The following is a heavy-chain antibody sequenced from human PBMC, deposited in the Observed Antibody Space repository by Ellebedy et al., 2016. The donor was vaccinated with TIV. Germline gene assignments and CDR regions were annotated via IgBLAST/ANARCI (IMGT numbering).Heavy chain of an antibody. CDR1: GFTFSTYT. J-gene: IGHJ4*02. V-gene: IGHV3-23*01. CDR2: ISATGGTT. CDR3: AKEVLAV. Sequence: GESLKISCAASGFTFSTYTMDWVRQAPGKGLEWVSGISATGGTTFYSDSVKGRFTISRHNSKNTFYLQINSLRVDDTAIYYCAKEVLAVWGQGTLVTVSS. D-gene: IGHD6-19*01.